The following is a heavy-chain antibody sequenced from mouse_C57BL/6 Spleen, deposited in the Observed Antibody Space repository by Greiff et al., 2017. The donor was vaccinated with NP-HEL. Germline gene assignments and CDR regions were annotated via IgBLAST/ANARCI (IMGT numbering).Heavy chain of an antibody. CDR2: IYPGSGST. J-gene: IGHJ4*01. V-gene: IGHV1-55*01. Sequence: VKLQESGAELVKPGASVKMSCKASGYTFTSYWITWVKQRPGQGLEWIGDIYPGSGSTNYNEKFKSKATLTVDTSSSTAYMQLSSLTSEDSAVYYGERYSSGSYAMDYWGQGTSVTVSS. CDR3: ERYSSGSYAMDY. D-gene: IGHD3-2*02. CDR1: GYTFTSYW.